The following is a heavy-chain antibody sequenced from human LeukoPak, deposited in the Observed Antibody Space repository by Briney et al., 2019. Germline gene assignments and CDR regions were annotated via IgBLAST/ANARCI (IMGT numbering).Heavy chain of an antibody. Sequence: PGGSLRLSCAASGFTFSVYWMSWVRQAPGKGLEWVGRIKSKTDGETTDYAAPVKGRFTISRDDSKNTLYLQMNRVNVGDTAVYYCITDPGAWAPIWGQGTMVTVPS. CDR3: ITDPGAWAPI. CDR2: IKSKTDGETT. J-gene: IGHJ3*02. V-gene: IGHV3-15*01. D-gene: IGHD1-26*01. CDR1: GFTFSVYW.